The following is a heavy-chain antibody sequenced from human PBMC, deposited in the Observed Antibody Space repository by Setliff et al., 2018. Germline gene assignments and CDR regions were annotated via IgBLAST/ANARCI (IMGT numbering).Heavy chain of an antibody. CDR1: GGSISTTNYF. CDR2: LYYTGAT. V-gene: IGHV4-39*07. Sequence: ETLSLTCTVSGGSISTTNYFWGWIRQPPGGGLEWIGILYYTGATYYNPSLKSRATISVDTPNNQFSLKLSSVTAADTAVFYCARGYAARVGFGNWFDPWGQGTLVTVSS. J-gene: IGHJ5*02. D-gene: IGHD6-6*01. CDR3: ARGYAARVGFGNWFDP.